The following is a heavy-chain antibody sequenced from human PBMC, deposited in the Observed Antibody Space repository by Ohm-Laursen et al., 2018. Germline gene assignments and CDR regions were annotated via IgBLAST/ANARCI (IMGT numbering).Heavy chain of an antibody. CDR2: ISRNSGSI. Sequence: CAAFGCRFDDYAMHWVRQAQGKGLEWVSGISRNSGSIGYADSVKGRFTISRDNAKNSLYLQMNSLRAEDTALYYCAKDSSGGYYGMHVWGQGTTVTVSS. CDR1: GCRFDDYA. D-gene: IGHD3-10*01. CDR3: AKDSSGGYYGMHV. J-gene: IGHJ6*02. V-gene: IGHV3-9*01.